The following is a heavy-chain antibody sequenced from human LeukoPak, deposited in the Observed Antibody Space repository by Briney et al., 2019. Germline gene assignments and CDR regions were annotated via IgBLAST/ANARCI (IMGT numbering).Heavy chain of an antibody. CDR2: IYYSGST. Sequence: SETLSLTCTVSGGSINSYYWSWIRQPPGKGLEWIGYIYYSGSTNYNPSLKSRVTISVDTSKNQFSLKLSSVTAADTAVYYCARGGYCSSTSCYPHRAGFDPWGQGTLVTVSS. CDR1: GGSINSYY. V-gene: IGHV4-59*01. CDR3: ARGGYCSSTSCYPHRAGFDP. D-gene: IGHD2-2*01. J-gene: IGHJ5*02.